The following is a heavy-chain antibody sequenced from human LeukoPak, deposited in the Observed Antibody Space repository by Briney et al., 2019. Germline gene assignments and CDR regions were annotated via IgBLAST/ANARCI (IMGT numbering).Heavy chain of an antibody. J-gene: IGHJ4*02. Sequence: SETLSLTCAVYGGSFSGYYWSWIRQPPGKGLEWIGEINHSGSTNYNPSLKSRVTISVDTSKNQFSLKLSSVTAADTAVYYCARGRALTIFGVVIPYQQESYYFDYWGQGTLVTVSS. D-gene: IGHD3-3*01. CDR2: INHSGST. V-gene: IGHV4-34*01. CDR3: ARGRALTIFGVVIPYQQESYYFDY. CDR1: GGSFSGYY.